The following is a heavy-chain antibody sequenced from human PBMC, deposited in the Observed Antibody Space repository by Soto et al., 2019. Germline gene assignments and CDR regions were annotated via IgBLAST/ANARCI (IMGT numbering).Heavy chain of an antibody. Sequence: GGSLRLSCAASGFTVSSNYMSWVRQAPGKGLEWVSVIYSGGSTYYADSVKGRFTISRDNAKNTLYLQMNSLRAEDTAVYYCASVIGAYSWFGRWGQGTLVTVSS. CDR1: GFTVSSNY. CDR2: IYSGGST. D-gene: IGHD5-18*01. CDR3: ASVIGAYSWFGR. V-gene: IGHV3-53*01. J-gene: IGHJ5*02.